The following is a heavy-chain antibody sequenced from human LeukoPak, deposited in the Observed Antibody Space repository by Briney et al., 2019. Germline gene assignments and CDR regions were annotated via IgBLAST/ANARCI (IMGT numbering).Heavy chain of an antibody. Sequence: SETLSLTCTGSGGSLSSYYWSWIRQPPGKGLETIGYIYYSGSTNYNPSLKSRVTISVDTSKHQFSLKLSSVSAADTAVYYCARGNSGYDLDYWGQGTLVTVSS. CDR2: IYYSGST. J-gene: IGHJ4*02. D-gene: IGHD5-12*01. V-gene: IGHV4-59*01. CDR3: ARGNSGYDLDY. CDR1: GGSLSSYY.